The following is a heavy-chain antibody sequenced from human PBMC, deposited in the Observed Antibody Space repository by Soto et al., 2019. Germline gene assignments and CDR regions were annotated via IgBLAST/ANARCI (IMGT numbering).Heavy chain of an antibody. J-gene: IGHJ6*02. CDR3: ARVEDFYDLGYYYGMDV. D-gene: IGHD5-12*01. Sequence: QVQLQESGPGLVKPSQTLSLTCTVSGGSISSGGYYWSWIRQHPGKGLEWIGYIYYSGSTYYNPALKSRVTISVDTSKNQFSLKLSSVTAADTAVYYCARVEDFYDLGYYYGMDVWGQGTTVTVSS. CDR2: IYYSGST. CDR1: GGSISSGGYY. V-gene: IGHV4-31*03.